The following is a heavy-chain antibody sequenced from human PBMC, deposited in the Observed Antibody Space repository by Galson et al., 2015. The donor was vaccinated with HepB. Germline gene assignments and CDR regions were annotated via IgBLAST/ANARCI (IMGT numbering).Heavy chain of an antibody. CDR3: ARDYHQGTVVRHEADY. D-gene: IGHD4-23*01. CDR1: GFTFSSYW. J-gene: IGHJ4*02. V-gene: IGHV3-7*03. CDR2: IKQDGSEK. Sequence: SLRLSCAASGFTFSSYWMSWVRQAPGKGLEWVANIKQDGSEKYYVDSVKGRFTISRDNAKNSLYLQMNSLRAEDTAVYYCARDYHQGTVVRHEADYWGQGTLVTVSS.